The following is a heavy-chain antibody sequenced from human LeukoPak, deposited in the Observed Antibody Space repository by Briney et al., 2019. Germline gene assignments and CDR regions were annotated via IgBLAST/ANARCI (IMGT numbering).Heavy chain of an antibody. Sequence: GESLKISCKGSGYSFTNYWIGWVRQMPGKGLEWLGIIYPGDSETRYSPPFQGQVTISGDKSISTAYLQWSSLKAADTAMYYCARLRGSYNTDAFDIWGQGTMVTVSS. CDR1: GYSFTNYW. J-gene: IGHJ3*02. CDR2: IYPGDSET. V-gene: IGHV5-51*01. D-gene: IGHD1-26*01. CDR3: ARLRGSYNTDAFDI.